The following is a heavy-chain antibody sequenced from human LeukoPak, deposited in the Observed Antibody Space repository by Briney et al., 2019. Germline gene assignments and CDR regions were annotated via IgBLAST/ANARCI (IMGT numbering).Heavy chain of an antibody. V-gene: IGHV4-59*01. CDR3: ATSSTSLGAFDI. Sequence: SETLSLTCTVSGGSISSYYWSWIRQPPGKGLEWIGYIYYSGSTNYNPSLKSRVSISVDTSKNQFSLKLSSVTAADAAVYYCATSSTSLGAFDIWGQGTMVTVSS. CDR1: GGSISSYY. CDR2: IYYSGST. D-gene: IGHD2-2*01. J-gene: IGHJ3*02.